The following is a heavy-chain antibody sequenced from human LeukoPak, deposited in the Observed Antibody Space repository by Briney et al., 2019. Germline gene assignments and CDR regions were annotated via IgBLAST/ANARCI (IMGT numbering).Heavy chain of an antibody. J-gene: IGHJ6*03. D-gene: IGHD4-11*01. CDR3: ARITDYSDYYYYSMDV. CDR2: IYTSGST. Sequence: PSQTLSLTCTVSGGSISSGSYYWRWIRQPAGKGLEWIGRIYTSGSTNYNPSLKSRVTISVDTSENQFSLKLSSVTAADTAVYYCARITDYSDYYYYSMDVWGKGTTVTVSS. CDR1: GGSISSGSYY. V-gene: IGHV4-61*02.